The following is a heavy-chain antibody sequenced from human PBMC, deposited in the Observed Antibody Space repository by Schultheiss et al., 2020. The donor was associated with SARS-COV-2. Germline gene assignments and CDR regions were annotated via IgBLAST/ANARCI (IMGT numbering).Heavy chain of an antibody. CDR1: GFTFSSYA. J-gene: IGHJ6*02. D-gene: IGHD2-15*01. Sequence: GESLKISCAASGFTFSSYAMHWVRQAPGKGLEWVAVISYDGSNKYYADSVKGRFTISRDNAKNSLYLQMNSLRAEDTAVYYCARARVVAAYTLNYYYGMDVWGQGTTVTVSS. CDR3: ARARVVAAYTLNYYYGMDV. CDR2: ISYDGSNK. V-gene: IGHV3-30-3*01.